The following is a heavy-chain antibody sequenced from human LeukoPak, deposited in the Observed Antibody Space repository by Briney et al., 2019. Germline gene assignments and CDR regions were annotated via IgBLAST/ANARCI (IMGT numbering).Heavy chain of an antibody. CDR1: GFTLSSYW. J-gene: IGHJ5*02. D-gene: IGHD5-24*01. CDR3: ARNTDRDAYMAS. CDR2: IKQDGTET. V-gene: IGHV3-7*01. Sequence: GRCLRLACELAGFTLSSYWMSWVRHAPGKWLEWVANIKQDGTETHYGDSVKGRVTISRDNAKNSLYLQLNSLRGEDTAVYYCARNTDRDAYMASWGQGTLVTVSS.